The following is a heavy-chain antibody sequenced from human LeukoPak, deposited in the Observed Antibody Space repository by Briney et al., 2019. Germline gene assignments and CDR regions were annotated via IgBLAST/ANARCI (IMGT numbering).Heavy chain of an antibody. V-gene: IGHV5-51*01. J-gene: IGHJ4*02. Sequence: GESLRISCKASGYSFTSYWIGWVRQMPGKGLEWMGIIDPSDSETRYTPSFQGQVTISADKSLSTAYLQWNSLKASDTAMYYCARQTAMGRSGDYWGQGTLVTVSS. D-gene: IGHD5-18*01. CDR3: ARQTAMGRSGDY. CDR1: GYSFTSYW. CDR2: IDPSDSET.